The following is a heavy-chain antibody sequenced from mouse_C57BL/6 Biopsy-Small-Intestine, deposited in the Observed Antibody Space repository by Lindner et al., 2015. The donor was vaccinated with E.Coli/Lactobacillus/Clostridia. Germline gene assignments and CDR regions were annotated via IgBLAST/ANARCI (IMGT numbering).Heavy chain of an antibody. CDR2: ILPGGGNI. J-gene: IGHJ3*01. Sequence: VQLQESGAELVRPGTSVKVSCKASGYAFTNYLIEWVKQRPGHGLEWIGEILPGGGNINFNVKFKGKATFSADTSSNTAYMQLDSLTTEDSAIYYCARSGNAYWGQGTLVTVSA. CDR3: ARSGNAY. CDR1: GYAFTNYL. V-gene: IGHV1-63*02. D-gene: IGHD4-1*01.